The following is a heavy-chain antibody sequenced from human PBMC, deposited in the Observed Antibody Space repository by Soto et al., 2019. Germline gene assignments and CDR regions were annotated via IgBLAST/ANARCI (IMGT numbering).Heavy chain of an antibody. J-gene: IGHJ6*03. CDR1: GFTFSSYS. Sequence: QSGVSLRLSCAASGFTFSSYSMNWVRQAPGKGLEWVSYISSSSSTIYYADSVKGRFTISRDNAKNSLYLQMNSLRAEDTAVYYCARESGFWSGYDYYYMDVWGKGTTVTVSS. V-gene: IGHV3-48*01. CDR3: ARESGFWSGYDYYYMDV. CDR2: ISSSSSTI. D-gene: IGHD3-3*01.